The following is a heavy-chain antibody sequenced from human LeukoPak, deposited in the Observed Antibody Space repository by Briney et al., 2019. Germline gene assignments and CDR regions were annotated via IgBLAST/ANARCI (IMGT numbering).Heavy chain of an antibody. CDR1: GGSISSGGYS. CDR2: IYHSGST. Sequence: PSQTLSLTCAVSGGSISSGGYSWSWIRQPPGKGLEWIGYIYHSGSTYYNPSLKSRVTISVDGSKNQFSLKLSSVTAADTAVYYCARGYSYGYDYWGQGTLVTVSS. V-gene: IGHV4-30-2*01. CDR3: ARGYSYGYDY. J-gene: IGHJ4*02. D-gene: IGHD5-18*01.